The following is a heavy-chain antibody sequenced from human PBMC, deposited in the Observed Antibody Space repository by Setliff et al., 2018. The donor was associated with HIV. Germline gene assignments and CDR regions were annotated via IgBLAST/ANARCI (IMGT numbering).Heavy chain of an antibody. Sequence: SETLSLTCIVSGGSIGSHYWSWIRQPPGKGLEWIAYSHYSGSADYNPSLKSRVTISIDTSKSQLSLRLSSVTAADTALYYCARRSTVARGVDCFDLWGQGTQVTVSS. V-gene: IGHV4-59*08. CDR1: GGSIGSHY. D-gene: IGHD3-10*01. CDR2: SHYSGSA. J-gene: IGHJ4*02. CDR3: ARRSTVARGVDCFDL.